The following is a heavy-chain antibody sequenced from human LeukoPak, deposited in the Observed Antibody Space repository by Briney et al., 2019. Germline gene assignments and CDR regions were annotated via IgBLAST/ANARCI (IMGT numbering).Heavy chain of an antibody. Sequence: GGSLRLSCAASGFTFSSYSMNWVRQAPGKGLEWVSSISSSSSYIYYADSVKGRFTISRDNAKNSLYLQMNSPRAEDTAVYYCARDLSHSSGWYRWGQGTLVTVSS. J-gene: IGHJ4*02. CDR3: ARDLSHSSGWYR. CDR1: GFTFSSYS. V-gene: IGHV3-21*01. D-gene: IGHD6-19*01. CDR2: ISSSSSYI.